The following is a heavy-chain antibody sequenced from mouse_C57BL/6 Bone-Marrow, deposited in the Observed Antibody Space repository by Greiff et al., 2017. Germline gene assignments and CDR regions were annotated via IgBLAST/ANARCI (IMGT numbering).Heavy chain of an antibody. CDR2: ISSGGDYI. J-gene: IGHJ3*01. V-gene: IGHV5-9-1*02. CDR1: GFTFSSYA. D-gene: IGHD4-1*01. Sequence: EVMLVESGEGLVKPGGSLKLSCAASGFTFSSYAMSWVRQTPAKRLEWVAYISSGGDYIYYADTVKGRFTISRDNARNTLYLQMSSLKSEDTAMYYCTRANWDDPYWGQGTLVTVSA. CDR3: TRANWDDPY.